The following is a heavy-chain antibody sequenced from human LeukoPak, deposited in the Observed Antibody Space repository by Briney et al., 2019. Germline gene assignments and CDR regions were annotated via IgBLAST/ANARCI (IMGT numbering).Heavy chain of an antibody. V-gene: IGHV4-4*07. J-gene: IGHJ4*02. CDR3: ARDYCSGGSCYPPDY. D-gene: IGHD2-15*01. CDR1: GGSVSSYY. CDR2: IYTSGST. Sequence: SETLSLTCTVPGGSVSSYYWSWIRQPAGKGLEWIGRIYTSGSTNYNPSLKSRVTMSVDTSKNQFSLKLSSVTAADTAVYYCARDYCSGGSCYPPDYWGQGTLVTVSS.